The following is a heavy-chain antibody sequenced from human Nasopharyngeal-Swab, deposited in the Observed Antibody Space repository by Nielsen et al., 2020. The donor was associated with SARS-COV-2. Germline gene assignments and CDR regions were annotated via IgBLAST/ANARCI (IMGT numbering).Heavy chain of an antibody. Sequence: GSLRLSCTVSGGSISSSSYYWGWIRQPPGKGLEWIGSIYYSGSTYYNPSLKSRVTISVDTSKNQFSLKLSSATAADTAVYYCARHRGIYYYYYGMDVWGQGTTVTVSS. CDR3: ARHRGIYYYYYGMDV. V-gene: IGHV4-39*01. J-gene: IGHJ6*02. CDR1: GGSISSSSYY. D-gene: IGHD3-10*01. CDR2: IYYSGST.